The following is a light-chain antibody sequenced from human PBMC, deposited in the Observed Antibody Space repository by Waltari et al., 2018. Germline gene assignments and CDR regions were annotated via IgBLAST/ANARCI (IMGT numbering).Light chain of an antibody. CDR1: QDISSA. J-gene: IGKJ5*01. V-gene: IGKV1D-13*01. CDR3: QQFNNYPPT. CDR2: DAS. Sequence: AIQLTQSPSSLSASVGDRVTITCRASQDISSALAWYQQKPGKAPKLLIYDASSLPSGVPSSFSGSGSGTDFTLTISSLQPEDFATYYCQQFNNYPPTFGHGTRLEIK.